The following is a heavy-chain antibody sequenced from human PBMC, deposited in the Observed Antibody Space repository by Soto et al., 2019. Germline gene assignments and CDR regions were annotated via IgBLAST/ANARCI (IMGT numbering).Heavy chain of an antibody. Sequence: GGSLRLSCAASGFTFSSYWMHWVRHAPGKGLVWVSRINSDGSSTSYADSVKGRFTISRDNAKNTLYLQMNSLRAEDTAVYYCARDSDDYGGNFDYWGQGTLVTVSS. CDR3: ARDSDDYGGNFDY. CDR2: INSDGSST. J-gene: IGHJ4*02. CDR1: GFTFSSYW. D-gene: IGHD4-17*01. V-gene: IGHV3-74*01.